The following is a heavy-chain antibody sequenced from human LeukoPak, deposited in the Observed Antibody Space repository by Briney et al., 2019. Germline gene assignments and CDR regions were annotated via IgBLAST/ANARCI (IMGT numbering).Heavy chain of an antibody. Sequence: GGSLRLSCAASGFTFSTYWMTWVRQAPGKGLEWVTHIEQDGSQKSYVDSVKGRFTISRDNAKNSLYLQMSSLRDEDTAVYYCAREGGWYHFDYWGQGTLVTVSS. J-gene: IGHJ4*02. CDR2: IEQDGSQK. CDR3: AREGGWYHFDY. CDR1: GFTFSTYW. V-gene: IGHV3-7*03. D-gene: IGHD6-19*01.